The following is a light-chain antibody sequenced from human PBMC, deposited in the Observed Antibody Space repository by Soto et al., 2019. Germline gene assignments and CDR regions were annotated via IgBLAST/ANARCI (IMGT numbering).Light chain of an antibody. CDR2: GAS. J-gene: IGKJ4*01. CDR3: QQYNSWVT. CDR1: QSISTT. V-gene: IGKV3-15*01. Sequence: EIVLTQSPVTLSVSPGERATLSCRASQSISTTLVWYQQKPGQAPRLLIYGASTRATGVPARFSGSGSGTEFTLTISSRQSEDFAVYYCQQYNSWVTFGGGTKVEIK.